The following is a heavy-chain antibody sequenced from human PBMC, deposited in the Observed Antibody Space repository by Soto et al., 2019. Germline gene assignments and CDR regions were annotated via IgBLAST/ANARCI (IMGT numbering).Heavy chain of an antibody. CDR3: AKDLLGNWFDP. Sequence: GGPLRLSCAASGFTFSSYAMSWVSQAPGKGLEWVSSISGSGGSTYYADSVKGRLTISRDNSKNTLYLQLNSLRAEDTAIYYCAKDLLGNWFDPWGQGTLVTVS. J-gene: IGHJ5*02. CDR2: ISGSGGST. D-gene: IGHD3-16*01. V-gene: IGHV3-23*01. CDR1: GFTFSSYA.